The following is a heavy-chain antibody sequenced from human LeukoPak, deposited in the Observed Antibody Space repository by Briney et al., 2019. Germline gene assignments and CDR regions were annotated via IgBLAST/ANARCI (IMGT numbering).Heavy chain of an antibody. CDR1: GYTFTSYW. CDR2: IYPGDADT. D-gene: IGHD2-2*01. Sequence: KLGESLQISLQCSGYTFTSYWIGGVPQLPGKGLEGMGIIYPGDADTTNSPSCQGQVTISADKSISTAYLQWSSLKASDTAMYDCARHPGRTRCESTDHMDVWGKGTTVSVSS. CDR3: ARHPGRTRCESTDHMDV. V-gene: IGHV5-51*01. J-gene: IGHJ6*03.